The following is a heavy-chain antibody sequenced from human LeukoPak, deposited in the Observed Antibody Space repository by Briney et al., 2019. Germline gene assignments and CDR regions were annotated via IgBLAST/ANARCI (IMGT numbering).Heavy chain of an antibody. CDR3: AKAYCGGDCYIDPYYYYYMDV. V-gene: IGHV3-23*01. J-gene: IGHJ6*03. Sequence: GGSLRLSCAASGFTFSSFGMSWVRQAPGKGLEWVSAISGSGGSTYYADSVKGRFTISRANSKNTLYLQMNSLRAEDTAVYYCAKAYCGGDCYIDPYYYYYMDVWGKGTTVTVSS. CDR2: ISGSGGST. CDR1: GFTFSSFG. D-gene: IGHD2-21*02.